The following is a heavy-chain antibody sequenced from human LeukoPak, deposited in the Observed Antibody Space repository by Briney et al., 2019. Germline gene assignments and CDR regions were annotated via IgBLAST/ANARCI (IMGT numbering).Heavy chain of an antibody. CDR3: ASLWFFDY. CDR1: GFTFSSYW. D-gene: IGHD3-10*01. Sequence: GGSLRLSCAASGFTFSSYWMHWVRQAPGKGLVWVSHINSDGSTTNYADSVKGRFTISRDNAKNSLYLQMNSLRAEDTAVYYCASLWFFDYWGQGTLVTVSS. CDR2: INSDGSTT. V-gene: IGHV3-74*01. J-gene: IGHJ4*02.